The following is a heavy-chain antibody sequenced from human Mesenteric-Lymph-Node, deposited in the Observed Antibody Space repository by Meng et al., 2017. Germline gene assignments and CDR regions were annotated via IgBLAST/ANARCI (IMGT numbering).Heavy chain of an antibody. CDR3: SRQTASWAHFDY. D-gene: IGHD2-21*02. CDR1: RDSVSSNSPT. Sequence: QVTLHQSGPRLLAPPQTLPPPCAISRDSVSSNSPTWNWIRQSPSRGLEWLGRTYYRSKWYNDYAVSVKSRISINPDTSKNQFSLQLNSVTPEDTAVYYCSRQTASWAHFDYWGQGALVTVSS. V-gene: IGHV6-1*01. CDR2: TYYRSKWYN. J-gene: IGHJ4*02.